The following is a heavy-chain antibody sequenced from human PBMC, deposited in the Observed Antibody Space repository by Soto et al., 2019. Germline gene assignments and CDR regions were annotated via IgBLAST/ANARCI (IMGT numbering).Heavy chain of an antibody. V-gene: IGHV1-18*01. J-gene: IGHJ3*01. CDR1: GYTFINYG. CDR3: ARWSAIVGGAEALDV. Sequence: QVQLVQSGAEVKKPGASVRVSCKTSGYTFINYGITWVRQAPGQGLEWMGWLSAYNGDTSSSEKLQDRFTMTTDTSTNTVYMELRSLTSDDTAVYYCARWSAIVGGAEALDVWGQGTMVIVSS. CDR2: LSAYNGDT. D-gene: IGHD1-26*01.